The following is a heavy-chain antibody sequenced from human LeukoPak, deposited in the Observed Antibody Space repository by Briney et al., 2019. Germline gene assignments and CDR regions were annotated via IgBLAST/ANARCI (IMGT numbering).Heavy chain of an antibody. D-gene: IGHD1-26*01. J-gene: IGHJ4*02. Sequence: GGSLRLSCAASGFTFSNAWMTWVRQAPGKGLEWVGRIKSKTAGGTIDYAAPVKGRFTISRDDSKNTLYLQMNSLKTEDTAVYYCTTGESMVGTTIHIRWADWGQGTLVTVSS. CDR2: IKSKTAGGTI. CDR3: TTGESMVGTTIHIRWAD. CDR1: GFTFSNAW. V-gene: IGHV3-15*01.